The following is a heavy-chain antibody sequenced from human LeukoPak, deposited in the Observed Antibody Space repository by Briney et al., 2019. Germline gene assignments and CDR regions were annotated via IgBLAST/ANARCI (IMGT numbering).Heavy chain of an antibody. CDR3: ARLDQQLVHRCFDP. J-gene: IGHJ5*02. Sequence: SQTLSLTCTVSGGSISSGDYYWSWIRQHPGKGLEWIGYIYYSGNTYYNPSLNSRVTISIDTSKNQFSLNLSSVTAADTAVYYCARLDQQLVHRCFDPWGQGTLVTVSS. CDR2: IYYSGNT. V-gene: IGHV4-31*03. CDR1: GGSISSGDYY. D-gene: IGHD6-13*01.